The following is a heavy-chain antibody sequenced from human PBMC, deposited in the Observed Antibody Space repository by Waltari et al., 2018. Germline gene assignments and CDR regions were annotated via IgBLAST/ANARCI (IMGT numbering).Heavy chain of an antibody. Sequence: QLQLQESGPGLVKPSETLSLTCTVSGGSISSSSYYWGWIRQPPGKGLEGIGSIYYSGSTYYNPSLKSRVTISGDTSKNPFALKLSSVTAADTAVYYCARDAVVGATKTLDYWGQGTLVTVSS. CDR2: IYYSGST. D-gene: IGHD1-26*01. V-gene: IGHV4-39*07. CDR1: GGSISSSSYY. CDR3: ARDAVVGATKTLDY. J-gene: IGHJ4*02.